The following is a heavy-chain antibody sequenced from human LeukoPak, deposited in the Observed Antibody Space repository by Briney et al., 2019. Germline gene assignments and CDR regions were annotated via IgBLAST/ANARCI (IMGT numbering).Heavy chain of an antibody. D-gene: IGHD3-10*01. V-gene: IGHV4-34*01. Sequence: GSLRLSCAASGFTFSSYAMSWVRQAPGKGLEWIGEINHSGSTNYNPSLKSRVTISVDTSKNQFSLKLSSVTAADTAVYYCARGRPYYGSGSYYMGYWGQGTLVTVSS. J-gene: IGHJ4*02. CDR2: INHSGST. CDR3: ARGRPYYGSGSYYMGY. CDR1: GFTFSSYA.